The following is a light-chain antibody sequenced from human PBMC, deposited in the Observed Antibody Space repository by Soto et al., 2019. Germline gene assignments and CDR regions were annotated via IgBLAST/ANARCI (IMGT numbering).Light chain of an antibody. J-gene: IGKJ4*01. CDR3: QQRNDWPPAT. CDR2: DTS. V-gene: IGKV3-11*01. CDR1: QSVSFY. Sequence: VLTQSPATLSLSPGERATLSCRAGQSVSFYLAWYQQKPGQAPRLLIYDTSKRAPGIPTRFSGSGSGTDFTLTITSVEPEDFAVYYCQQRNDWPPATFGGGTKVEIK.